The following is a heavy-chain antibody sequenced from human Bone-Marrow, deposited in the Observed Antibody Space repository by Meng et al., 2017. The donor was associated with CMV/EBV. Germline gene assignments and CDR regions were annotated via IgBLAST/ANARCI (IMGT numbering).Heavy chain of an antibody. Sequence: GSLRLSCTVSGGSISSYYWSWIRQPPGKGLEWIGYIYYSGSTNYNPSLKSRVTISVDTSKNQFSLKLSSVTAADTAVYYCARERYNWNYHLGMDVWGQGTTVTVSS. J-gene: IGHJ6*02. CDR1: GGSISSYY. D-gene: IGHD1-20*01. CDR3: ARERYNWNYHLGMDV. CDR2: IYYSGST. V-gene: IGHV4-59*01.